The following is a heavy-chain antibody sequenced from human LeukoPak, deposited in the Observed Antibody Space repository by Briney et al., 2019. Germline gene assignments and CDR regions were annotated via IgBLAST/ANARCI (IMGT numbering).Heavy chain of an antibody. Sequence: SETLSLTCTVSGGXISSYYWSWIRQPPGKGLEWIGYIYYSGSTNYNPSLKSRVTISVDTSKNQFSLKLSSVTAADTAVYYCARRSAAAGTFWFDPWGQGTLVTVSS. CDR3: ARRSAAAGTFWFDP. J-gene: IGHJ5*02. CDR1: GGXISSYY. V-gene: IGHV4-59*01. CDR2: IYYSGST. D-gene: IGHD6-13*01.